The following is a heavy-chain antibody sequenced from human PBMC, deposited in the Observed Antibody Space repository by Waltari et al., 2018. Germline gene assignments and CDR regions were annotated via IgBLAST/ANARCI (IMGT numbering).Heavy chain of an antibody. J-gene: IGHJ4*02. CDR2: ISSGASTI. V-gene: IGHV3-48*03. D-gene: IGHD1-26*01. CDR3: ARGEGGANEY. CDR1: GFTFKNDE. Sequence: EVRLVESGGGLVQLGGSLSLFCAASGFTFKNDEMNWVRQAPGKGLEWLSYISSGASTIYYADSVKGRFTISRDNTKNSVYLQMDSLRAEDTAIYYCARGEGGANEYWGQGTLVTVS.